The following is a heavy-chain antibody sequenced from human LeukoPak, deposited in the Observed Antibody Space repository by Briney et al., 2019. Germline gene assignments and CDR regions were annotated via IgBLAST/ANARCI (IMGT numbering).Heavy chain of an antibody. V-gene: IGHV4-59*01. D-gene: IGHD4-17*01. J-gene: IGHJ3*02. CDR2: IYYSGST. CDR3: ARDYGESEGGAFDI. CDR1: GGSISSYY. Sequence: SETLSLTCTVSGGSISSYYWSWIRQPPGKGLEWIGYIYYSGSTDYNPSLKSRVTISVDTSKNQFSLKLSSVTAADTAVYYCARDYGESEGGAFDIWGQGTMVTVSS.